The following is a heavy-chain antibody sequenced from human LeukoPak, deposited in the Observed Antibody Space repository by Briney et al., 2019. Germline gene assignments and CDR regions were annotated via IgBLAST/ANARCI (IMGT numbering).Heavy chain of an antibody. V-gene: IGHV3-7*02. Sequence: PGGSLRLSCAASGFTFSSYWMSWVRQAPGKGLEWVANIKQDGSEKYYVDPVKGRFTISRDNAKNSLYLQMNSLRAEDTAVYYCASGRGYSGYDQPDAFDIWGQGTMVTVSS. CDR2: IKQDGSEK. J-gene: IGHJ3*02. CDR3: ASGRGYSGYDQPDAFDI. CDR1: GFTFSSYW. D-gene: IGHD5-12*01.